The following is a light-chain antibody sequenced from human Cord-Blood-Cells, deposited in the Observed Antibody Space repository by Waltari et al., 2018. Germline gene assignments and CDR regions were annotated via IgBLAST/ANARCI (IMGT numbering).Light chain of an antibody. J-gene: IGLJ2*01. CDR2: DVS. CDR3: CSYAGTVV. V-gene: IGLV2-11*01. Sequence: QSTLPPPHPAPISPGTTLAISCTEPSTDLDRPNSVSWYQQHPGKAPKLLIYDVSKRPSGVPDRFSGSKSGNTASLTISGLQAEDEADYYCCSYAGTVVFGGGTKLTVL. CDR1: STDLDRPNS.